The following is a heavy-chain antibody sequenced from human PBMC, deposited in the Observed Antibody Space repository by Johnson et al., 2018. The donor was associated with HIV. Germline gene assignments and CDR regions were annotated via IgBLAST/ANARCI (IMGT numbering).Heavy chain of an antibody. CDR3: ARALGYCSGGSCPLDAFDI. V-gene: IGHV3-64*01. Sequence: VQLVESGGGLVQPGGSLRLSCAASGFTFSSYAMLWVRQAPGKGLEYVSAISSNGGSTYYANSVKGRFTISRDNSKNTLYLQMGSLRAEDMAVYYCARALGYCSGGSCPLDAFDIWGQGTMVTVSS. D-gene: IGHD2-15*01. CDR2: ISSNGGST. CDR1: GFTFSSYA. J-gene: IGHJ3*02.